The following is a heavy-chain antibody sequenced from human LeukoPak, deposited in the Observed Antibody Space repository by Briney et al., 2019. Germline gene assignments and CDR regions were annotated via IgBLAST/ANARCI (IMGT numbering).Heavy chain of an antibody. V-gene: IGHV3-7*01. CDR2: IKEDGSDK. CDR3: AKDRIMVH. J-gene: IGHJ4*02. Sequence: GGSLRLSCAASGFIFSTYWMAWVRQAPGKGLEWVANIKEDGSDKNYVVSMKGRFTISRDNSKNTLYLQMNSLRAEDTAVYYCAKDRIMVHWGQGTLVTVSS. CDR1: GFIFSTYW. D-gene: IGHD2-8*01.